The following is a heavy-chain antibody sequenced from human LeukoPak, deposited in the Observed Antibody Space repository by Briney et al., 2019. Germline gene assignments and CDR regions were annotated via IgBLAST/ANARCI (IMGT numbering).Heavy chain of an antibody. Sequence: PSETLSLTCTVSGGSISSYCWSWIRQPPGKGLEWIGYIYYSGSTNYSPSLKSRVAISVDTSKNQFSLKLSSVTAADTAVYYCARQGSSSSLAYWGQGTLVTVSS. CDR3: ARQGSSSSLAY. CDR2: IYYSGST. V-gene: IGHV4-59*08. D-gene: IGHD6-6*01. J-gene: IGHJ4*02. CDR1: GGSISSYC.